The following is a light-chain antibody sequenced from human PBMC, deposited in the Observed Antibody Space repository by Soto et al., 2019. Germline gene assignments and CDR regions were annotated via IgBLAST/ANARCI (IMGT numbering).Light chain of an antibody. V-gene: IGKV3-20*01. CDR1: QSVGRNY. CDR3: HQYAYAPLT. Sequence: ETVLTQSPGSLSLSPGESATLSCRASQSVGRNYLGWFQHKPGQAPRLLIYNAFTRATGVSDRFSGSGSGTDFTLTVSRLEPEDFAVYYCHQYAYAPLTFGGGTKVDIK. J-gene: IGKJ4*01. CDR2: NAF.